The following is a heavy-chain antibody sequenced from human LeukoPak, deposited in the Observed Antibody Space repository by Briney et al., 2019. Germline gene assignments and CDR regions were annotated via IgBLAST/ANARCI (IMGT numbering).Heavy chain of an antibody. V-gene: IGHV1-69*13. J-gene: IGHJ4*02. Sequence: ASVKVSCKASGYTFSSYAISWVRQAPGQGLEWMGGIIPIFGTANYAQKFQGRVTITADESTSTAYMELSSLRSEDTAVYYCARVSQLLWFGELWPFDYWGQGTLVTVSS. CDR2: IIPIFGTA. CDR3: ARVSQLLWFGELWPFDY. D-gene: IGHD3-10*01. CDR1: GYTFSSYA.